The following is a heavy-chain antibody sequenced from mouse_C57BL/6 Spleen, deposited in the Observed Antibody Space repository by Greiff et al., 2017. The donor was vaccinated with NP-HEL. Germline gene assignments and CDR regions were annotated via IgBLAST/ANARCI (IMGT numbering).Heavy chain of an antibody. Sequence: QVQLQQSGAELVRPGTSVKVSCKASGYAFTNYLIEWVKQRPGQGLEWIGVINPGSGGTNYNEKFKGKATLTADKSSRNAYMQLSSLTSEDSAGYFCAIVWLRRDYAMDYLGQGTSVTVSS. D-gene: IGHD2-2*01. CDR2: INPGSGGT. CDR1: GYAFTNYL. CDR3: AIVWLRRDYAMDY. V-gene: IGHV1-54*01. J-gene: IGHJ4*01.